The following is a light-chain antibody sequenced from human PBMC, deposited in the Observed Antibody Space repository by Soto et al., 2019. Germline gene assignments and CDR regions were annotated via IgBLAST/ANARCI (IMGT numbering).Light chain of an antibody. CDR3: RCYAGGIHLRV. J-gene: IGLJ2*01. CDR1: SSDVGGYNY. V-gene: IGLV2-8*01. Sequence: QSALTQPPSASGSPGQSVTISCTGTSSDVGGYNYVSWYQQHPGRAPKLMIYEVSKRPSGVPDRFSGSKSGNTVSLTVSGWHPEDDAHYLFRCYAGGIHLRVFGVWTQLTVL. CDR2: EVS.